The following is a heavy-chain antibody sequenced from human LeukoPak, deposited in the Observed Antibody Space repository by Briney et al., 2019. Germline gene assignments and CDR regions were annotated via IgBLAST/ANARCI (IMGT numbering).Heavy chain of an antibody. CDR3: AKDNSYGNFDY. D-gene: IGHD5-18*01. CDR2: ISGSGGNT. Sequence: NWIRQPPGKGLEWVSAISGSGGNTYYADSVKGRFTVSRGNSNNTLYLQMNSLRAEDTAVYYCAKDNSYGNFDYWGQGTLVTVSS. J-gene: IGHJ4*02. V-gene: IGHV3-23*01.